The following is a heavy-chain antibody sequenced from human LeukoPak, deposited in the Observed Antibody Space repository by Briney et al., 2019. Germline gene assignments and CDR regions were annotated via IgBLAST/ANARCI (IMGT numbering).Heavy chain of an antibody. CDR1: GGSISSGGYY. CDR3: ARRARGNRAYYFDY. J-gene: IGHJ4*02. D-gene: IGHD1-14*01. V-gene: IGHV4-31*03. CDR2: IYYSGST. Sequence: TLSLTCTVSGGSISSGGYYWSWIRQHPGKGLEWIGYIYYSGSTYYNPSLKSRVTISVDTSKNQFSLKLSSVTAADTAVYYCARRARGNRAYYFDYWGPGTLVTVSS.